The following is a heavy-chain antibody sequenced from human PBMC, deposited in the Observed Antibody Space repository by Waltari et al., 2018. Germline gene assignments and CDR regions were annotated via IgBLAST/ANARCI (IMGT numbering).Heavy chain of an antibody. D-gene: IGHD3-16*01. V-gene: IGHV7-4-1*02. J-gene: IGHJ4*02. Sequence: QVQLVQSGSELKKPGASVKVSCKASGYIFTNYAMNWVRQAPGQGLEWMGWSNPKTGNPTYAQGVRGRFVFSLDTSVSTASLQISSLKAEDTAVYYCARGIQLWGRGSWYFDNWGQGTLVTVSS. CDR2: SNPKTGNP. CDR3: ARGIQLWGRGSWYFDN. CDR1: GYIFTNYA.